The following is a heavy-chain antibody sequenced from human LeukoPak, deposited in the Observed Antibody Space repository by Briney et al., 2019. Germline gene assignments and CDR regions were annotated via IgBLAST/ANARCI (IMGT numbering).Heavy chain of an antibody. V-gene: IGHV1-18*01. Sequence: ASVKVSCKASGYTFTSYGISWVRQAPGQGLEWMGWISAYNGNTNYAQKLQGRVTMTTDTSTDTAYMELSSLRSEDTAVYYCATDLYLYDNSGENAGWFDPWGQGTLVTVSS. D-gene: IGHD3-22*01. CDR1: GYTFTSYG. J-gene: IGHJ5*02. CDR3: ATDLYLYDNSGENAGWFDP. CDR2: ISAYNGNT.